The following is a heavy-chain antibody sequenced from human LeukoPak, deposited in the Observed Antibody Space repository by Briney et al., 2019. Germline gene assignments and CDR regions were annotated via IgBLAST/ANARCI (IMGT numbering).Heavy chain of an antibody. CDR3: AKGSGYSYGYGGYFDY. V-gene: IGHV3-9*03. D-gene: IGHD5-18*01. CDR1: GFTFDDYA. CDR2: ISWNSGSI. Sequence: GGSLRLSCAASGFTFDDYAMHWVRQAPGKGLEWVSGISWNSGSIGYADSVKGRFTISRDNAKNSLYLQMNSLRAEDMALYYCAKGSGYSYGYGGYFDYWGQGTLVTVSS. J-gene: IGHJ4*02.